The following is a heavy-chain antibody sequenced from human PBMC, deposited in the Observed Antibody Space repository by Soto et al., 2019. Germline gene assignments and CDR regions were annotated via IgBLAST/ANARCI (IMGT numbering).Heavy chain of an antibody. V-gene: IGHV3-48*01. D-gene: IGHD1-26*01. CDR2: IGSGSITI. Sequence: EVQLVESGGGLVQPGGSLRLSCAASGFTFSTNSMNWVRQAPGKGLEWVSYIGSGSITIYYADSVKGRFTISRDNAKNSLYLQMNSLRAEDTAVYYCARDTVGATDYWGQGTLVTVSS. J-gene: IGHJ4*02. CDR1: GFTFSTNS. CDR3: ARDTVGATDY.